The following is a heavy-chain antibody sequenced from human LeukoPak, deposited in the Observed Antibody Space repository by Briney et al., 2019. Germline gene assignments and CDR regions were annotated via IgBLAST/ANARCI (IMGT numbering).Heavy chain of an antibody. Sequence: GGSLRLSCAASGFTFSSYAMHWVRQAPGKGLEYVSAISNNGGSTYYANSVKGRFTISRDNSKNTLYLQMGSLRAEDMAVYYCARGQRVVGATVSRGLYYFDYWSQGTLVTVSS. CDR2: ISNNGGST. CDR3: ARGQRVVGATVSRGLYYFDY. V-gene: IGHV3-64*01. J-gene: IGHJ4*02. D-gene: IGHD1-26*01. CDR1: GFTFSSYA.